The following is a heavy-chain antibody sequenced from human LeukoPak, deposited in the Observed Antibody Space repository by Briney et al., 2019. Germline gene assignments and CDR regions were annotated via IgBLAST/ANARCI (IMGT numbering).Heavy chain of an antibody. CDR2: IIPIFGTA. V-gene: IGHV1-69*06. Sequence: SVKVSCKASGGTFSSYAISWVRQAPGQGLEWMGRIIPIFGTANYAQKFHGRVTITADKSTSTAYIELSSLRSVDTAVYYCARGYGGNSEAFDIWGQGTMVTVS. J-gene: IGHJ3*02. D-gene: IGHD4-23*01. CDR1: GGTFSSYA. CDR3: ARGYGGNSEAFDI.